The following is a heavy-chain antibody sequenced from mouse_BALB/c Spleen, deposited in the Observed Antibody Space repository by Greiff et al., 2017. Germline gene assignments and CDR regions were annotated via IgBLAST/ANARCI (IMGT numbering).Heavy chain of an antibody. CDR2: IDPANGNT. V-gene: IGHV14-3*02. D-gene: IGHD1-2*01. CDR3: ARSDYYGYWFAY. J-gene: IGHJ3*01. Sequence: EVQVVESGAELVKPGASVKLSCTASGFNIKDTYMHWVKQRPEQGLEWIGRIDPANGNTKYDPKFQGKATITADTSSNTAYLQLSSLTSEDTAVYYCARSDYYGYWFAYWGQGTLVTVSA. CDR1: GFNIKDTY.